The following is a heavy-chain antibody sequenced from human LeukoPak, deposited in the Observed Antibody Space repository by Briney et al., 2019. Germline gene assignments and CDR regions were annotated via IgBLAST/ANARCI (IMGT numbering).Heavy chain of an antibody. CDR1: GYSFTSYW. D-gene: IGHD6-13*01. J-gene: IGHJ4*02. V-gene: IGHV5-51*01. CDR3: ATGIAAAGTSPYFDY. CDR2: IYPGDSDT. Sequence: GEPLKMSCKGSGYSFTSYWIGWVRQMPGKGLEWMGIIYPGDSDTRYSPSFQGQVTISADKSISTAYLQWSSLKASDTAMYYCATGIAAAGTSPYFDYWGQGTLVTVSS.